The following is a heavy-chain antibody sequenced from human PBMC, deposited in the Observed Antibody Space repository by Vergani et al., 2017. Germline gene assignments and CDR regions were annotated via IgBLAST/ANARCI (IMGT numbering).Heavy chain of an antibody. D-gene: IGHD3-22*01. CDR3: AIVTDYYGGSGYYLDY. V-gene: IGHV1-24*01. CDR1: GYSLTELT. Sequence: QVQLVQSGSEVRKPGASVKVSCQVSGYSLTELTIHWVRQAPGTGLEWMGGFDPEHGEVTFAHHIQGRVTMTEDRSTDTAYMELSSLRPEDTALYYCAIVTDYYGGSGYYLDYWGQGTLVTVSS. CDR2: FDPEHGEV. J-gene: IGHJ4*02.